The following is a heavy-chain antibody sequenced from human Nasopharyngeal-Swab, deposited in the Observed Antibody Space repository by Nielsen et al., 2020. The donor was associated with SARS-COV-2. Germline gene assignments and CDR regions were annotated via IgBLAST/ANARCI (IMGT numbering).Heavy chain of an antibody. D-gene: IGHD3-10*01. V-gene: IGHV3-23*01. CDR2: ISGSGGST. CDR1: GFTFSSYA. Sequence: GESLKISCAASGFTFSSYAMSWVRQAPGKGLEWVSAISGSGGSTYYADSVKGRFTISRDNSKNTLYLQMNSLRAEDTAVYYCAKGANYYGSGSPDYWGQGTLVTFSS. J-gene: IGHJ4*02. CDR3: AKGANYYGSGSPDY.